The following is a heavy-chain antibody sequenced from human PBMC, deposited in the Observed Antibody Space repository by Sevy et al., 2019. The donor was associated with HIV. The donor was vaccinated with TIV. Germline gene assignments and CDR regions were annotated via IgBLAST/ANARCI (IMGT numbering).Heavy chain of an antibody. CDR3: ARVRQQLVGSLDY. J-gene: IGHJ4*02. CDR2: IYYIGST. CDR1: GGSMSSYY. V-gene: IGHV4-59*01. D-gene: IGHD6-13*01. Sequence: SETLSLTCTVSGGSMSSYYWSWIRQPPGKGLEWIGYIYYIGSTNYNPSLKSRVTISVDTSKNQFSLKLSSVTAADTAVYYCARVRQQLVGSLDYWSQGTLVTVSS.